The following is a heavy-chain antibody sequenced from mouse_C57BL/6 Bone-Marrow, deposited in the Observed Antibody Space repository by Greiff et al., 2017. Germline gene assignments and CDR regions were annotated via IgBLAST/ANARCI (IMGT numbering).Heavy chain of an antibody. D-gene: IGHD2-1*01. CDR3: ARDGNYVLFAY. CDR2: IYPGGGYT. V-gene: IGHV1-63*01. J-gene: IGHJ3*01. CDR1: GYTFTNYW. Sequence: QVHVKQSGAELVRPGTSVKMSCKASGYTFTNYWIGWAKQRPGHGLEWIGDIYPGGGYTNYNEKFKGKATLTADKSSSTAYMQFSSLTSEDSAIYYCARDGNYVLFAYWGQGTLVTVAA.